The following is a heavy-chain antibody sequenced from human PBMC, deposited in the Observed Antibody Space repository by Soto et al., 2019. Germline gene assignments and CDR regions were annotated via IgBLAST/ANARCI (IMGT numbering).Heavy chain of an antibody. CDR1: GGSISSYY. Sequence: SETLSITCTVSGGSISSYYWSWIRQPPGKGLKWIGYIYYSGSTNYNPSLKSRVTISVDTSKNQFSLKLSSVTAADTAVYYCARSLRPGYYYGMGVWGQGTTVSVSS. J-gene: IGHJ6*02. CDR3: ARSLRPGYYYGMGV. CDR2: IYYSGST. V-gene: IGHV4-59*01.